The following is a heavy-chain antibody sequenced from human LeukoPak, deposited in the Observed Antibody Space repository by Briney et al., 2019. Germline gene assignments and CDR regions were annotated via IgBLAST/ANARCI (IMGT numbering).Heavy chain of an antibody. CDR2: INSDGSST. J-gene: IGHJ4*02. CDR3: ARIKDSSGWYHYFDH. Sequence: GGSLRLSCAASGFTFSRYWMHWVRQAPGKGPVWVSRINSDGSSTSYADSVKGRFTISRDNAKNTLYLQMNSLRAEDTAVYYCARIKDSSGWYHYFDHWGQGTLVTVPS. V-gene: IGHV3-74*01. D-gene: IGHD6-19*01. CDR1: GFTFSRYW.